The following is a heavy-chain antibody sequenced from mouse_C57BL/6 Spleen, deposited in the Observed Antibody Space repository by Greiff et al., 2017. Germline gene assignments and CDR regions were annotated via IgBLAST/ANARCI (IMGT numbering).Heavy chain of an antibody. V-gene: IGHV14-2*01. Sequence: EVQLQQSGAELVKPGASVKLSCTASGFNIKDYYMHWVKQRTEQGLEWIGRIDPEDGETKYAPKFPGTATITADTSSTTAYLQLSSLTSEDTAVYYCASFYYGSSYVHWYFDVWGTGTTVTVSS. CDR1: GFNIKDYY. J-gene: IGHJ1*03. CDR3: ASFYYGSSYVHWYFDV. D-gene: IGHD1-1*01. CDR2: IDPEDGET.